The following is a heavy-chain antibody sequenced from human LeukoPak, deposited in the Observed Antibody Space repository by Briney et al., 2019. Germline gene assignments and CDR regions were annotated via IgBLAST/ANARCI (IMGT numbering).Heavy chain of an antibody. V-gene: IGHV3-30*03. J-gene: IGHJ4*02. CDR3: ARSSSWYLFDY. CDR1: GFTFSSYG. Sequence: PGRSLRLSCAASGFTFSSYGMYWVRQAPGKGLEWVAVISYHGSNKYYADSVKGRFTISRDNAKNSLYLQMNSLRAEDTAVYYCARSSSWYLFDYWGQGTLVTVSS. D-gene: IGHD6-13*01. CDR2: ISYHGSNK.